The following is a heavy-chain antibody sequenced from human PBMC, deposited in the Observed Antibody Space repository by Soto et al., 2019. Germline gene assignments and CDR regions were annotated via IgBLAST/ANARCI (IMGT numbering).Heavy chain of an antibody. Sequence: QAQLEQSGAEVKKPGASVKVSCKSSGYTFSTSGISWVRQAPGQGLEWMGWISTYNGDANYAQRFQGRVTMAPDTSTSTTVMELRSLRSDDAAVYCCAREGPRPYYYYGMDGWGQGTTVTVSS. D-gene: IGHD6-6*01. CDR3: AREGPRPYYYYGMDG. V-gene: IGHV1-18*01. CDR1: GYTFSTSG. CDR2: ISTYNGDA. J-gene: IGHJ6*02.